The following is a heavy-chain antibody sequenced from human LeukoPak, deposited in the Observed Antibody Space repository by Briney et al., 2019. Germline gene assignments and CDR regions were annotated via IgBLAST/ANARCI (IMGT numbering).Heavy chain of an antibody. CDR3: ARRSHCTGDSCYPV. V-gene: IGHV4-39*01. Sequence: AETLSLTCTVSGDSMTSSNHYWVWIRQPPGKGLEWIVSIYYGGSTYYNPSLKSRVTISQDTSKNQFSLKVNTVTAADTAVYHCARRSHCTGDSCYPVWGQGTTVTVSS. CDR2: IYYGGST. D-gene: IGHD2-15*01. J-gene: IGHJ6*02. CDR1: GDSMTSSNHY.